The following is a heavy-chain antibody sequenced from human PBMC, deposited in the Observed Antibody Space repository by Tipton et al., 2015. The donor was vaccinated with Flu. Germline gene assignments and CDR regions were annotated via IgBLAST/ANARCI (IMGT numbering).Heavy chain of an antibody. V-gene: IGHV3-23*01. CDR3: AKDRGYCTNGVCYSVNYYYYGMDV. CDR2: ISGSGGST. J-gene: IGHJ6*02. CDR1: GFTFSSYA. Sequence: SLRLSCAASGFTFSSYAMSWVRQAPGKGLEWVSAISGSGGSTYYADSVKGRFTISRDNSKNTLYLQMNSLRAEDTAVYYCAKDRGYCTNGVCYSVNYYYYGMDVWGQGTTVTVSS. D-gene: IGHD2-8*01.